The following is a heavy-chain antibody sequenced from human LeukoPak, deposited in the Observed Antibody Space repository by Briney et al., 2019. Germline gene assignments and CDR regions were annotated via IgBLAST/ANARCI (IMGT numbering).Heavy chain of an antibody. CDR2: IYSGGST. D-gene: IGHD4-17*01. CDR3: ARGYGDYWYFDL. J-gene: IGHJ2*01. V-gene: IGHV3-53*01. Sequence: RGSLRLSCAASGFTLSSNYMSWVRQAPGKGLEWGSVIYSGGSTYYADPVTGRFTISRDNSKNTLYLQMNSLRAEDTAVYYCARGYGDYWYFDLWGRGTLVTVSS. CDR1: GFTLSSNY.